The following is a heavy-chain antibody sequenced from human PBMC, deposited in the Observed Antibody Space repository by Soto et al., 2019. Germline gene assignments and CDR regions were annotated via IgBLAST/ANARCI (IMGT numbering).Heavy chain of an antibody. D-gene: IGHD5-12*01. CDR3: AILPSEIYEYDF. Sequence: GASVKVSCKASGYTFTDYGILWLRQAPGQGLEWMGWISIYYGNTDYSQKLQGRVTMTRDISTSTAYMELTSLRSDDTAVYYCAILPSEIYEYDFWGQGTPVTAPQ. CDR2: ISIYYGNT. CDR1: GYTFTDYG. J-gene: IGHJ4*02. V-gene: IGHV1-18*01.